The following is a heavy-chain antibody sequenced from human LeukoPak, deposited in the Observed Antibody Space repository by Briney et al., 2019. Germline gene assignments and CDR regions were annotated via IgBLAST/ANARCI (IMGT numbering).Heavy chain of an antibody. CDR3: AKGGVVVAATPFDY. CDR1: GFTFSSYS. CDR2: ISSSSSYI. V-gene: IGHV3-21*04. J-gene: IGHJ4*02. Sequence: GGSLRLSCAASGFTFSSYSMNWVRQAPGKGLEWVSSISSSSSYIYYADSLKGRFTISRDNAKNSLYLQMNSLRAEDTALYYCAKGGVVVAATPFDYWGQGTLVTVSS. D-gene: IGHD2-15*01.